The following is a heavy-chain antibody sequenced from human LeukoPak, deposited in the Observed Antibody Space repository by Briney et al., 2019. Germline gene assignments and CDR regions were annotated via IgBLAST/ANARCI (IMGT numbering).Heavy chain of an antibody. CDR3: VAGSGWRFDY. D-gene: IGHD6-19*01. J-gene: IGHJ4*02. Sequence: SQTLSLTCTVSGGSISSGGYYWSWIRQPPGKGLEWIGEINHSGSSNYNPSLKSRVTISVDTSKNQFSLKLSSVTAADTAVYYCVAGSGWRFDYWGQGTLVTVSS. CDR2: INHSGSS. V-gene: IGHV4-30-2*01. CDR1: GGSISSGGYY.